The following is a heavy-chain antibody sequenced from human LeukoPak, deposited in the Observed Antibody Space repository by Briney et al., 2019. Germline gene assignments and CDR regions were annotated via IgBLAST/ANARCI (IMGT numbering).Heavy chain of an antibody. CDR1: GYTFTGYY. Sequence: ASVKVSCKASGYTFTGYYMHWVRQAPGQGLEWVGWINPNSGGTNYAQKFQGRVTMTRDTSISTAYMELSRLRSDDTAVYYCARVFIAAAGTDYWGQGTLVTVSS. CDR3: ARVFIAAAGTDY. CDR2: INPNSGGT. V-gene: IGHV1-2*02. D-gene: IGHD6-13*01. J-gene: IGHJ4*02.